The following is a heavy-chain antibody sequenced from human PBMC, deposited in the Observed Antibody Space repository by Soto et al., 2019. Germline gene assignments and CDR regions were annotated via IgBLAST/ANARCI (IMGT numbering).Heavy chain of an antibody. CDR3: ARTDRDFYGLDV. Sequence: EVQLVESGGGLVQPGESLRLSCEASGFTFRNYDMHWVRQGTGKGLEWVSGISAAGDPDYADSVEGRFIISRENAQNSSFLQMNSLRVGDTAVYYCARTDRDFYGLDVWGQGTTVIVSS. CDR1: GFTFRNYD. CDR2: ISAAGDP. V-gene: IGHV3-13*05. J-gene: IGHJ6*02.